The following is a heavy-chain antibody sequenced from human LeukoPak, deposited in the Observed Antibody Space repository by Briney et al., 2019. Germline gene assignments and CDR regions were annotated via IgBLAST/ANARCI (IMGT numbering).Heavy chain of an antibody. CDR2: TYSGGST. CDR3: ARPRGDY. J-gene: IGHJ4*02. Sequence: PGGSLRLSCAASGFTVSSNCMSWVRQAPGKGLEWVSVTYSGGSTYYADSVKGRFTISRDNAKNSLYLQMNSLRAEDTAVYYCARPRGDYWGQGTLVTVSS. CDR1: GFTVSSNC. V-gene: IGHV3-66*04. D-gene: IGHD3-10*01.